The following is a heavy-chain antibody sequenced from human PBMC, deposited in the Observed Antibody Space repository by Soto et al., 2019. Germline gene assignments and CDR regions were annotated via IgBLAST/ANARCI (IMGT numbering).Heavy chain of an antibody. CDR3: AKDLRTPVYSSSGGRAFYM. CDR2: ISGSGVST. Sequence: ELSLRLSCAASGFTFSSYGMSWVRQAPGQGLEWVSAISGSGVSTYYADSVKGRFTISRDNSKNTLYLQMNSLRAEHTAVYYSAKDLRTPVYSSSGGRAFYMWGKRT. J-gene: IGHJ3*02. CDR1: GFTFSSYG. V-gene: IGHV3-23*01. D-gene: IGHD6-6*01.